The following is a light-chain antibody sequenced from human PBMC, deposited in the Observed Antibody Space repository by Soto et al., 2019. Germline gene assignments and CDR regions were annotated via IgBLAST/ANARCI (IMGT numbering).Light chain of an antibody. V-gene: IGLV2-8*01. CDR1: SSDVGGYNY. CDR2: EVT. Sequence: QSALTQPPSASGSPGQSVTISCTGTSSDVGGYNYVSWYQQHPGKAPRLMIYEVTKRPSGVPGRFSGSKSGNTASLTVSGLQAEDEADYYCSSHAGINNVVFDGGTKLTVL. CDR3: SSHAGINNVV. J-gene: IGLJ3*02.